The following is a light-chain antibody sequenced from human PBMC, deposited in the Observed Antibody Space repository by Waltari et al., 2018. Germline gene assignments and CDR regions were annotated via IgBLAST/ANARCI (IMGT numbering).Light chain of an antibody. V-gene: IGKV3-20*01. Sequence: SCRASQSVSRTVAWYQQKPVQAPRLRIYDASSRATGIPDRFSGSGSGTDFSLTISRLEREDFAVYYCQKYGTLPATFGQGTKVEIK. CDR1: QSVSRTV. CDR2: DAS. CDR3: QKYGTLPAT. J-gene: IGKJ1*01.